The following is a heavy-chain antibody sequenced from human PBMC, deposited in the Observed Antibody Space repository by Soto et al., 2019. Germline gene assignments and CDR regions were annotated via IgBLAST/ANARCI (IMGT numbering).Heavy chain of an antibody. CDR1: GGSFGGYY. J-gene: IGHJ4*02. CDR2: INHSGST. D-gene: IGHD3-9*01. V-gene: IGHV4-34*01. CDR3: ARGGLTGYLYHFDY. Sequence: TSETLSLTCAVYGGSFGGYYWSWIRQPPGKGLEWIGEINHSGSTNYNPSLKSRVTISVDTSKNQFSLKLSSVTAADTAVYYCARGGLTGYLYHFDYWGQGTLVTVSS.